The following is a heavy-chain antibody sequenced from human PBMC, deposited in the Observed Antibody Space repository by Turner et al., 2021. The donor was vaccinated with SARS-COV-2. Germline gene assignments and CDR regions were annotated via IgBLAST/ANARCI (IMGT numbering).Heavy chain of an antibody. J-gene: IGHJ2*01. CDR2: ISYAGDNT. Sequence: QVQLLVSGGDVVPPGRSLRLSCTAAGFTFSSYPMHWVRLAPGQGLEWVAVISYAGDNTKYAYSVKGRFTVSRDTSKSTLFLQINSLKSEDTAVYYCARGGVKMSTIYWYFDLWGRGTLVTVSS. V-gene: IGHV3-30*03. CDR3: ARGGVKMSTIYWYFDL. CDR1: GFTFSSYP. D-gene: IGHD1-26*01.